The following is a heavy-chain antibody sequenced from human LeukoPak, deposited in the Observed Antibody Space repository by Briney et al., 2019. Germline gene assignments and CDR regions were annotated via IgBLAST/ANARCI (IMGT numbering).Heavy chain of an antibody. V-gene: IGHV1-2*02. CDR1: VYTFTRYC. J-gene: IGHJ5*02. CDR2: IDPNSGGT. Sequence: SVTVSYKHSVYTFTRYCMHLLRQAPGPRLEWIGWIDPNSGGTNYAQKFQGRVTMTRDTSISTAYMELSRLRSDDTAVYYCARGSAADLWGQGTLVTVSS. D-gene: IGHD6-13*01. CDR3: ARGSAADL.